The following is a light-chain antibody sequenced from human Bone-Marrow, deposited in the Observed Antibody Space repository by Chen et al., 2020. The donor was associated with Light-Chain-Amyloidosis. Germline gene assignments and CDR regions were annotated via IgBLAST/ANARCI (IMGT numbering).Light chain of an antibody. CDR3: HVWDRSSDRPV. CDR2: DDS. V-gene: IGLV3-21*02. J-gene: IGLJ3*02. Sequence: SYVLTPPSSVSVAPGPTATIACGGNNIGSTSVHWYQQTPGQAPLLVVYDDSDRPSGIPERLSGSNSGNTATLTISRVEGGDEADYYCHVWDRSSDRPVFGGGTKLTVL. CDR1: NIGSTS.